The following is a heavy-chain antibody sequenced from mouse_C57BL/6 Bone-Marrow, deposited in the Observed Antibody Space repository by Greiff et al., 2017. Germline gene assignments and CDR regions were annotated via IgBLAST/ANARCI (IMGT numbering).Heavy chain of an antibody. J-gene: IGHJ2*01. D-gene: IGHD2-5*01. CDR1: GFSLTSYG. Sequence: QVQLKESGPGLVQPSQSLSITCTVSGFSLTSYGVHWVRQSPGKGLEWLGVIWSGGSTDYNAAFISRLSISKDNSKSQVFFKMNSLQADDTAIYYCARRSNYEYYFDYWGQGTTLTVSS. CDR2: IWSGGST. V-gene: IGHV2-2*01. CDR3: ARRSNYEYYFDY.